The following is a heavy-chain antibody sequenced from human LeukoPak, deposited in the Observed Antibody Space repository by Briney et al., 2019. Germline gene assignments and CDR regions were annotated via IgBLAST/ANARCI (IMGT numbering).Heavy chain of an antibody. D-gene: IGHD3-3*01. Sequence: SETLSLTCAVYGGSFSGYYWSWIRQPPGKGLEWIGEINHSGSTNYNPSLKSRVTISVDTSKNQFSLKLSSVTAADTAVYYCARGGLGNYDFWSGWNCYYYGMDVWGQGTTVTVSS. CDR2: INHSGST. J-gene: IGHJ6*02. CDR3: ARGGLGNYDFWSGWNCYYYGMDV. CDR1: GGSFSGYY. V-gene: IGHV4-34*01.